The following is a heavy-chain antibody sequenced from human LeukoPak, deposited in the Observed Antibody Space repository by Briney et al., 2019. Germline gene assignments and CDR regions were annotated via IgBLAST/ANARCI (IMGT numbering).Heavy chain of an antibody. J-gene: IGHJ5*02. CDR2: MNPNSGNT. CDR1: GYTFTSYD. V-gene: IGHV1-8*01. D-gene: IGHD2-2*01. CDR3: ARPLVPAAPGWFDP. Sequence: ASVKVSCKASGYTFTSYDINWVRQATGQGLEWMGWMNPNSGNTGYAQKFQGRVTMTRNTSISTAYMELSSLRSDDTAVYYCARPLVPAAPGWFDPWGQGTLVTVSS.